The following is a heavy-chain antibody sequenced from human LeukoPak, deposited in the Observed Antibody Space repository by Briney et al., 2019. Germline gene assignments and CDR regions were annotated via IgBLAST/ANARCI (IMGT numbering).Heavy chain of an antibody. CDR2: ISSSSSTI. D-gene: IGHD3-16*01. CDR1: GFTFSSYS. J-gene: IGHJ6*03. CDR3: ARADFGQNYYYYYMDV. V-gene: IGHV3-48*04. Sequence: GGSLRLSCAASGFTFSSYSMNWVRQAPGKGLEGVSYISSSSSTIYYADSVKGRFTISRDNAKNSLYLQMNSLRAEDTAVYYCARADFGQNYYYYYMDVWGKGTTVTVSS.